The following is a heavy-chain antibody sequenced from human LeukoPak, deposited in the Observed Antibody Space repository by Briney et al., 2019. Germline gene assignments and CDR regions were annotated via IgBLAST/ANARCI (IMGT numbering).Heavy chain of an antibody. CDR1: GGSISSSSYY. V-gene: IGHV4-39*01. Sequence: SETLSLTCTVSGGSISSSSYYWGWIRLPPGKGLEWIGSIYYSGSTYYNPSLKSRVTISVDTSKNQFSLKLTSVTAADTAVYYCARHLGSSGWYKYFDPWGQGTLVTVSS. D-gene: IGHD6-19*01. CDR3: ARHLGSSGWYKYFDP. CDR2: IYYSGST. J-gene: IGHJ5*02.